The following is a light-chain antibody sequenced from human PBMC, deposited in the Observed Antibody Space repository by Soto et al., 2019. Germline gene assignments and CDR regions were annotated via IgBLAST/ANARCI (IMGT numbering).Light chain of an antibody. CDR2: GAS. CDR1: LSVSGNY. Sequence: EIVLTQSPGTLSLSPGERATISCRASLSVSGNYLAWYQQKPGQAPRLLIYGASTRATCIPDRFTGSGSGTDFTLTISSLEHDDSEVYHCQQYGGSPLTFGGGTKVEIK. J-gene: IGKJ4*01. CDR3: QQYGGSPLT. V-gene: IGKV3-20*01.